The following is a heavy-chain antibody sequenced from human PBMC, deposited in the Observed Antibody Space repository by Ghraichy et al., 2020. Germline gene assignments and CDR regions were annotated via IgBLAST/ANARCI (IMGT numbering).Heavy chain of an antibody. CDR3: ARGSGWLADY. Sequence: GGSLRLSCEGTGFTFSSCWMNWVRQAPGKGLEWVAIIKQDGSAKYYVDSVKGRFTISRDNAKNSLYLQMNSLRAEDTAVYYCARGSGWLADYWGQGTLVTVSS. D-gene: IGHD5-24*01. V-gene: IGHV3-7*01. J-gene: IGHJ4*02. CDR1: GFTFSSCW. CDR2: IKQDGSAK.